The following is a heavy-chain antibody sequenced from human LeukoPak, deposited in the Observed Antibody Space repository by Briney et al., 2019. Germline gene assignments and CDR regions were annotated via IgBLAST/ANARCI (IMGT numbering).Heavy chain of an antibody. J-gene: IGHJ4*02. Sequence: PSETLSLTCTVSGGSISNYYWSWIRQPAGKGLEWIGRIYTSGSTNYNPSLKSRVTMSVDTSKNQFSLKLSSVTAADTAVYYCARGILTGDPERDYWGQGTLVTVSS. V-gene: IGHV4-4*07. D-gene: IGHD7-27*01. CDR1: GGSISNYY. CDR2: IYTSGST. CDR3: ARGILTGDPERDY.